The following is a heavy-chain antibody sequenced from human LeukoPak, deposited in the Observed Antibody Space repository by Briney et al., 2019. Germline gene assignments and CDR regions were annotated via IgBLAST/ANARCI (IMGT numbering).Heavy chain of an antibody. CDR2: IKQDGSEK. CDR3: ASTYYDFWSGYYPFDY. J-gene: IGHJ4*02. D-gene: IGHD3-3*01. V-gene: IGHV3-7*01. Sequence: GGSLRLSCAASGFTFSSYWMSWVRQAPGKGLEWVANIKQDGSEKYYGDSVKGRFTISRDNAKNALYLQMNSLRAEDTAVYYCASTYYDFWSGYYPFDYWGQGTLVTVSS. CDR1: GFTFSSYW.